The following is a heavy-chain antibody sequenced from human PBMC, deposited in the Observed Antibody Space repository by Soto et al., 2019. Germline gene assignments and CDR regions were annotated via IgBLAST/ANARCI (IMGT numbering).Heavy chain of an antibody. V-gene: IGHV1-69*02. J-gene: IGHJ6*03. CDR2: IIPILGIA. Sequence: GASVKVACKASGGTFSSYTISWVRQAPGQGLEWMGRIIPILGIANYAQKFQGRVTITADKSTSTAYMELSSLRSEDTAVYYCATTDFWSGYYKPPVYYMDVWGEGTTVTVSS. CDR3: ATTDFWSGYYKPPVYYMDV. D-gene: IGHD3-3*01. CDR1: GGTFSSYT.